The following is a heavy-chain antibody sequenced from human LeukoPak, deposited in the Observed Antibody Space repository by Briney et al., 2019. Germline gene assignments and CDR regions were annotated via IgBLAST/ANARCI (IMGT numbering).Heavy chain of an antibody. CDR2: ISYSGST. J-gene: IGHJ4*02. CDR3: ARLVWGNYFDS. V-gene: IGHV4-59*05. CDR1: GGSIRGSF. D-gene: IGHD3-16*01. Sequence: SETLSLTCTVSGGSIRGSFWNWIRQPPGKGLEWIGSISYSGSTYYKPSLKSRVTISVDMSKNQFSLNLRSVTAADTAVYYCARLVWGNYFDSWGQGTLVTVSS.